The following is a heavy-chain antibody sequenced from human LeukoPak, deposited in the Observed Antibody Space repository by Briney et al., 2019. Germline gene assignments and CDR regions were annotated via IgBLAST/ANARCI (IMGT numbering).Heavy chain of an antibody. CDR1: GYTFTNNF. CDR3: ARDMTTVTTSFEAFDM. D-gene: IGHD4-17*01. Sequence: ASVKVSCKASGYTFTNNFMHWVRQAPGQGLEWMGIINPSGGSTSYAQKFQGRVTMTRDTSTSTVYMELSSLRSEDTAVYYCARDMTTVTTSFEAFDMWGQGTVVTVSS. V-gene: IGHV1-46*01. CDR2: INPSGGST. J-gene: IGHJ3*02.